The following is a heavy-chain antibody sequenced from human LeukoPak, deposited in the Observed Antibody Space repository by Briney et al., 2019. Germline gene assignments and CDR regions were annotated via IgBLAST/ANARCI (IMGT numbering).Heavy chain of an antibody. D-gene: IGHD6-13*01. V-gene: IGHV3-21*01. J-gene: IGHJ4*02. Sequence: GGSLRLSCAASGFTFSSYAMGWVRQAPGKGLEWVSSISSSSSYIYYADSVKGRFTISRDNAKNSLYLQMNSLRAEDTAVYYCARVYSSSWLDYWGQGTLVTVSS. CDR3: ARVYSSSWLDY. CDR2: ISSSSSYI. CDR1: GFTFSSYA.